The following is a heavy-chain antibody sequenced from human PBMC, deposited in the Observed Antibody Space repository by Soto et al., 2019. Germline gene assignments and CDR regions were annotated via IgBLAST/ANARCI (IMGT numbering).Heavy chain of an antibody. CDR3: AREYSSSWYYVYYYGMDV. CDR1: GFTFSSYG. D-gene: IGHD6-13*01. CDR2: IWYDGSNK. J-gene: IGHJ6*02. Sequence: GGSLRLSCAASGFTFSSYGMHWVRQAPGKGLEWVAVIWYDGSNKYYADSVKGRFTISRDNSKNTLYLQMNSLRAEDTAVYYCAREYSSSWYYVYYYGMDVWGQGTTVTVS. V-gene: IGHV3-33*01.